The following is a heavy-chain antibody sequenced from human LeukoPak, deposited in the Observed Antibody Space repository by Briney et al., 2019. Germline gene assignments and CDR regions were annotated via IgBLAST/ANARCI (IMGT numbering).Heavy chain of an antibody. CDR1: GFTFDDYA. CDR2: ISWNSGSI. J-gene: IGHJ4*02. Sequence: PGRSLSLSCAASGFTFDDYAMHWVRQAAGKGLEWVSGISWNSGSIGYADSVKGRFTISRDNAKNSLYLQMNSLRAEDTALYYSAKGGPPKGHIAVAGMTGYWGQGTLVTVSP. CDR3: AKGGPPKGHIAVAGMTGY. V-gene: IGHV3-9*01. D-gene: IGHD6-19*01.